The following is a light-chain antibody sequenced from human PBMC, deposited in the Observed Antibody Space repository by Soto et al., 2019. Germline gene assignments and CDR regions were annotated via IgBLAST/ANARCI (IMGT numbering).Light chain of an antibody. J-gene: IGKJ1*01. CDR3: QQYNRT. Sequence: DIQMTQSPSTLSASVGDRVTITCRASQIISNWLAWYQQKPGKAPTLLIFKASSLESGVPSRFSGSGSGTEFTLTINSLQPDDFATYYCQQYNRTFGQGTKVEIK. CDR2: KAS. V-gene: IGKV1-5*03. CDR1: QIISNW.